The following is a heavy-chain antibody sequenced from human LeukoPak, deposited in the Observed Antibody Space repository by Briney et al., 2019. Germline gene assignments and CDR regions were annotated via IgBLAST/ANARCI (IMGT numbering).Heavy chain of an antibody. CDR1: GYTFTGYY. CDR3: ARGFFWSGYSRNGMDV. V-gene: IGHV1-2*02. J-gene: IGHJ6*02. CDR2: INPNSGGT. Sequence: ASVQVSCKASGYTFTGYYMHWVRQAPGQGLEWMGWINPNSGGTNYAQKFQGRVTMTRDTSISTAYMELSSLRSEDTAVYYCARGFFWSGYSRNGMDVWGQGTTVTVSS. D-gene: IGHD3-3*01.